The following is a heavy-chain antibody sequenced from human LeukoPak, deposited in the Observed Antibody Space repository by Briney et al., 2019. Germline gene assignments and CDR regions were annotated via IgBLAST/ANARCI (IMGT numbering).Heavy chain of an antibody. V-gene: IGHV3-23*01. CDR2: ISGSGGST. Sequence: GGSLTLSCAASGFTFSSYEMNWVGQAPGKGLEWVSGISGSGGSTYYADSVKGRFTISRDNSKNTLYLQMNSLRAEDTAVYYCAKPAYCSGGSCYSIGYFDYWGQGTLVTVTS. D-gene: IGHD2-15*01. CDR3: AKPAYCSGGSCYSIGYFDY. J-gene: IGHJ4*02. CDR1: GFTFSSYE.